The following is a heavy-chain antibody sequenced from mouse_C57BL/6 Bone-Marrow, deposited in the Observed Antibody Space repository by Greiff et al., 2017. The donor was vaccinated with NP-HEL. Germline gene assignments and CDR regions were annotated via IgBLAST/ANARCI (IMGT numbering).Heavy chain of an antibody. CDR1: GFSLTSYG. Sequence: VKVVESGPGLVAPSQSLSITCTVSGFSLTSYGVDWVRQSPGKGLEWLGVIWGVGSTNYNSALKSRLSISKNNSKSQVFLKMNRLQTDDTAMYYCATLTGTGFAYWGKGTLVTVSA. J-gene: IGHJ3*01. V-gene: IGHV2-6*01. CDR3: ATLTGTGFAY. CDR2: IWGVGST. D-gene: IGHD4-1*01.